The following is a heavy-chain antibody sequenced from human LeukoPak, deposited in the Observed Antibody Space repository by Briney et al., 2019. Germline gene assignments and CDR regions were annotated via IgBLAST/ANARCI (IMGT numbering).Heavy chain of an antibody. V-gene: IGHV3-30*18. Sequence: PGGSLRLSCAASGFTFSSYGMHWVRQAPGKGLEWVAVISYDGSNKYYADSVKGRFTISRDNSKNTLYLQMNSLRAEDTAVYYCAKDVYYDSSGYDYYFDYWGQGTLVTVSS. CDR1: GFTFSSYG. CDR2: ISYDGSNK. D-gene: IGHD3-22*01. CDR3: AKDVYYDSSGYDYYFDY. J-gene: IGHJ4*02.